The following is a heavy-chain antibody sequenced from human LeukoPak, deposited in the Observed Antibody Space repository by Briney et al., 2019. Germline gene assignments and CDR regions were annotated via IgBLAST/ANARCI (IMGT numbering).Heavy chain of an antibody. CDR2: ISYDGSNK. CDR3: ARENYSGGAFDI. D-gene: IGHD1-7*01. Sequence: AGGSLRLSCAASGFTFSSYAMHWVRQAPGKGLEWVAVISYDGSNKYYADSVKGRFTISRDNSKNTLYLQMNSLRAEDTAVYYCARENYSGGAFDIWGQGTMVTVSS. J-gene: IGHJ3*02. CDR1: GFTFSSYA. V-gene: IGHV3-30*04.